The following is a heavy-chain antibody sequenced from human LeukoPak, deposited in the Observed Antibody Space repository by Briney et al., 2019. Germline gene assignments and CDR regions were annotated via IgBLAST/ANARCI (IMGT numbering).Heavy chain of an antibody. J-gene: IGHJ6*02. CDR3: ARDHGYCSGGSCYRGGYYYYYGMDV. Sequence: GGSLRLSCAASGLTFSSYSMNWVRQAPGKGLEWVSSISSSSSYIYYADSVKGRFTISRDNAKNSLYLQMNSLRAEDTAVYYCARDHGYCSGGSCYRGGYYYYYGMDVWGQGTTITVSS. D-gene: IGHD2-15*01. CDR1: GLTFSSYS. V-gene: IGHV3-21*01. CDR2: ISSSSSYI.